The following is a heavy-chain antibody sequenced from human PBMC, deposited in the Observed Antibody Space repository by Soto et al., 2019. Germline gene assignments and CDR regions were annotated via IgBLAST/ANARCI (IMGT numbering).Heavy chain of an antibody. Sequence: QVQLVESGGGVVQPGRSLRLSCAAFGFPFNTYPMHWVRQAPGKGLEWVALISFGAVNNFYADSVRGRFTISRDNSKNSLSLEMSSLRVEDTAVYYCARVIQGTSMSTWYYYGLDVWGQGATVTVS. V-gene: IGHV3-30-3*01. CDR1: GFPFNTYP. CDR3: ARVIQGTSMSTWYYYGLDV. CDR2: ISFGAVNN. J-gene: IGHJ6*02. D-gene: IGHD3-10*01.